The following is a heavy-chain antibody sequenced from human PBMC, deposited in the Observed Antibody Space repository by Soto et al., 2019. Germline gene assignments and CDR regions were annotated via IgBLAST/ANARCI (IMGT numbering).Heavy chain of an antibody. D-gene: IGHD1-7*01. CDR1: EFTFRSYW. Sequence: EVQLVESGGGLVQPGRSLRLSCAASEFTFRSYWMHWVRQSPGKGLVWVSRISGDGSSTNYADSVKGRFTISRDNAKNTVYLQIDSLRAEDTAVYYCARSLPGTYGAFDLWGQGTVVTVSS. CDR2: ISGDGSST. J-gene: IGHJ3*01. V-gene: IGHV3-74*02. CDR3: ARSLPGTYGAFDL.